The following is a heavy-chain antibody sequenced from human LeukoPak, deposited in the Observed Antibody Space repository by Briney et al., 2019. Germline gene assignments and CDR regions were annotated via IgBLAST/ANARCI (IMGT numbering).Heavy chain of an antibody. CDR2: ISYDGSDK. D-gene: IGHD2-21*01. Sequence: GGSLRLSCAASGFIFSGSDMSWVRQAPGKGLEWVAVISYDGSDKFYADSVKGRFTISRDNSRNTLLLQTNSLRAEDTAVYFCAATVRHSSDGGGQLHHWGQGTLVTVSS. V-gene: IGHV3-30*01. CDR3: AATVRHSSDGGGQLHH. CDR1: GFIFSGSD. J-gene: IGHJ1*01.